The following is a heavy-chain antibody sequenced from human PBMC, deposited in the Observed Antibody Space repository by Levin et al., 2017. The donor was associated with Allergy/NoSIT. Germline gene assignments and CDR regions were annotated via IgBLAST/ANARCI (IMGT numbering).Heavy chain of an antibody. J-gene: IGHJ5*02. Sequence: TSETLSLTCAASGLTFSNYWMSWVRQAPGKGLEWVANIKQDGSDKYYVDSVKGRFTISRDNAKNSLYLQMNSLRVEDTAVYYCARDGYGDDVNGPLYNWFGPWGQGTLVTVSS. CDR1: GLTFSNYW. D-gene: IGHD4-17*01. CDR2: IKQDGSDK. V-gene: IGHV3-7*01. CDR3: ARDGYGDDVNGPLYNWFGP.